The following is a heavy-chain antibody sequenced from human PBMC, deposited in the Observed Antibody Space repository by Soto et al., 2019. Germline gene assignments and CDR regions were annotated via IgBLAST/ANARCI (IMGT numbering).Heavy chain of an antibody. CDR3: AKDLDFYDIGDGFDI. CDR2: ISSSSSYI. V-gene: IGHV3-21*01. J-gene: IGHJ3*02. D-gene: IGHD3-22*01. Sequence: PGGSLRLSCAASGSTFSSYSMNWVRQAPGKGLEWVSSISSSSSYIYYADSVKGRLTISRDNSKNTLYLQMNSLRAEDTAVYYCAKDLDFYDIGDGFDIWGQGTEVTVSS. CDR1: GSTFSSYS.